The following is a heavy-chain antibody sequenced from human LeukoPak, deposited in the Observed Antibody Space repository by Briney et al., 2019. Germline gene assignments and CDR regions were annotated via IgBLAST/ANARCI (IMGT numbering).Heavy chain of an antibody. D-gene: IGHD2-15*01. Sequence: PGGSLRLSCAASGFTFSNAWMSWVRQAPGKGLEWISYISHDSGIKYYADSVRGRFTISRDNAKNSLYLQMHSLRAEDTAVYFCVRDNPRCCGVVPANIDDYWGQGTLVTVSS. CDR1: GFTFSNAW. V-gene: IGHV3-48*01. CDR3: VRDNPRCCGVVPANIDDY. CDR2: ISHDSGIK. J-gene: IGHJ4*02.